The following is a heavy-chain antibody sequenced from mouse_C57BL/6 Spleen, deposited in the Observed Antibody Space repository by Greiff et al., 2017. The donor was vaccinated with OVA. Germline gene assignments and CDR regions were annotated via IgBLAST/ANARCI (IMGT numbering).Heavy chain of an antibody. Sequence: EVQLQQSGPVLVKPGASVKMSCKASGYTFTDYYMNWVKQSHGKSLEWIGVINPYNGGTSYNQKFKGKATLTVDKSSSTAYMELNSLTSEDSAVYDCAREGLRRAFDYWGQGTTLTVSS. V-gene: IGHV1-19*01. CDR3: AREGLRRAFDY. CDR1: GYTFTDYY. D-gene: IGHD2-4*01. J-gene: IGHJ2*01. CDR2: INPYNGGT.